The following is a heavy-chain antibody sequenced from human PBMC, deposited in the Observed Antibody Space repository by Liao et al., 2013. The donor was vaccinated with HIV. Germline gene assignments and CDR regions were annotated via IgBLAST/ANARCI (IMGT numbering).Heavy chain of an antibody. J-gene: IGHJ4*02. CDR3: ARGGSFFDY. V-gene: IGHV4-4*07. Sequence: QVQLQESGPGLVKPSKTLSLTYTVSGGSISSYYWIWVRQPAGKGLEWIGRVSNSGGANYNPSLKSRVTMSVGTSKNQFSLNLNSVTAADTAVYFCARGGSFFDYWGQGILVTVSS. CDR2: VSNSGGA. CDR1: GGSISSYY. D-gene: IGHD5-12*01.